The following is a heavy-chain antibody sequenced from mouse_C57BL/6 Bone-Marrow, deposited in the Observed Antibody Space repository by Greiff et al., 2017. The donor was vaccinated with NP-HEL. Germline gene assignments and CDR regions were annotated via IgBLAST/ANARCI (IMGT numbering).Heavy chain of an antibody. V-gene: IGHV14-4*01. CDR2: IDPGSGAT. Sequence: EVKLQESGAELVRPGDSVKLSCTASGFTIKGDYMHWVKQRPGQGLEWIGWIDPGSGATEYAAKFQGKATITADTSSNTAYLQLSRLASEDTAVYYCTLSYGSNYGFAYWGQGTPVTVSA. J-gene: IGHJ3*01. CDR1: GFTIKGDY. D-gene: IGHD1-1*01. CDR3: TLSYGSNYGFAY.